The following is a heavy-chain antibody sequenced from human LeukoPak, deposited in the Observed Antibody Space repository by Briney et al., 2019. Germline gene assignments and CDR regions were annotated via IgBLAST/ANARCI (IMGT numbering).Heavy chain of an antibody. CDR1: GFTFSSYS. J-gene: IGHJ6*02. CDR3: ARGRYSGYSPYYYYYGMDV. V-gene: IGHV3-21*01. CDR2: ISSSSSYI. D-gene: IGHD3-22*01. Sequence: GGSLRLSCAASGFTFSSYSMNWVRQAPGKGLEWVSSISSSSSYIYYADSVKGRFTISRDNAKNSLYLQMNSLRAEDTAVYYCARGRYSGYSPYYYYYGMDVWGLGTTVTVSS.